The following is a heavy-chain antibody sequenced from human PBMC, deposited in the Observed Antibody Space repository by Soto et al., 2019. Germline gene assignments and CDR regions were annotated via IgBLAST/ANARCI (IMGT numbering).Heavy chain of an antibody. V-gene: IGHV4-31*03. CDR2: IYYSGST. J-gene: IGHJ4*02. D-gene: IGHD3-22*01. CDR1: GGSISSGTYH. Sequence: QVQLQESGPGLVKPSQTLSLTCTVSGGSISSGTYHWSWIRHHPGKGLEWIGYIYYSGSTYYNPSLNGRLTISVDTSKNQFSLRLSSVTAADTAVYYCAREMNYYDTSGDSYFDYWGQGTLVTVSS. CDR3: AREMNYYDTSGDSYFDY.